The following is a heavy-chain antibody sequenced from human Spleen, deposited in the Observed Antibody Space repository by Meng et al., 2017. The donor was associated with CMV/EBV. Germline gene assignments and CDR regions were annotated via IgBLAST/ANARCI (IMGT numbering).Heavy chain of an antibody. J-gene: IGHJ4*02. Sequence: GGSLRLSCAASGFTFDDYAMHWVRQAPRKGLEWVSGISWNSGSIGYADSVKGRFTISRDNAKNSLYLQMNSLRAEDTALYYCAKDYDFWSGYPNYWGQGTLVTVSS. V-gene: IGHV3-9*01. CDR3: AKDYDFWSGYPNY. CDR2: ISWNSGSI. CDR1: GFTFDDYA. D-gene: IGHD3-3*01.